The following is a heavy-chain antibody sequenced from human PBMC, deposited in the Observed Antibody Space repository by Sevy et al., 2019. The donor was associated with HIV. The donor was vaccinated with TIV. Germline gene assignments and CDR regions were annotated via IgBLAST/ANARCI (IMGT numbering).Heavy chain of an antibody. V-gene: IGHV3-53*01. CDR2: IYSGGST. CDR1: GFTVSSNY. J-gene: IGHJ6*02. Sequence: GGSLRLSCAASGFTVSSNYMSWVRQAPGKGLEWVSVIYSGGSTYYADSVKGRFTISRDNSKNTLYLQMNSLRAEDTAVYYCARATSGSYWPYNYYGMDVWGQGTTVTVSS. D-gene: IGHD1-26*01. CDR3: ARATSGSYWPYNYYGMDV.